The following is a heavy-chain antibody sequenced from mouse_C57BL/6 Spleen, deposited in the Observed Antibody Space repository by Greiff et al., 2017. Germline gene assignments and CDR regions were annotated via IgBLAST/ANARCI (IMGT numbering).Heavy chain of an antibody. CDR1: GYSITSGYY. V-gene: IGHV3-6*01. Sequence: EVQVVESGPGLVKPSQSLSLTCSVTGYSITSGYYWNWIRQFPGNKLEWMGYISYDGSNNYNPSLKNRISITRDTSKNQFFLKLNSVTTEDTATYYCAREDGYYGGENWGQGTLVTVSA. CDR2: ISYDGSN. CDR3: AREDGYYGGEN. J-gene: IGHJ3*01. D-gene: IGHD2-3*01.